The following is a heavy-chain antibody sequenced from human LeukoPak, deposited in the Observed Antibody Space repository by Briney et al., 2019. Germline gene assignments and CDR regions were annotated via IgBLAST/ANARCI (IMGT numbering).Heavy chain of an antibody. CDR3: ARDLGGRGIPVYYFDY. CDR2: VWFDGSYG. D-gene: IGHD4-23*01. V-gene: IGHV3-33*08. CDR1: GFKFTDYA. Sequence: GGSLRLSCVASGFKFTDYAIHWVRQVPGRGLEWVAVVWFDGSYGLYADSVKGRFTISRDDSRSTVNLQMESLRAEDTALYYCARDLGGRGIPVYYFDYWGQGTQVTVSS. J-gene: IGHJ4*02.